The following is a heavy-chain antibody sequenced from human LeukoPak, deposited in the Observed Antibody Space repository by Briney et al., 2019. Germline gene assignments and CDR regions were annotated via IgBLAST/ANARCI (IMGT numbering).Heavy chain of an antibody. J-gene: IGHJ4*02. CDR2: ISGSGGST. Sequence: GGSLRLSCAASGFTFSSYAMSWVRQAPGKGLEWVSGISGSGGSTYYADSVKGRFSISRENSKNTLYLQMNSLRAEDTALYYCAKRFCRFNYQFDHRGQGALVTVSS. V-gene: IGHV3-23*01. CDR3: AKRFCRFNYQFDH. D-gene: IGHD3-3*01. CDR1: GFTFSSYA.